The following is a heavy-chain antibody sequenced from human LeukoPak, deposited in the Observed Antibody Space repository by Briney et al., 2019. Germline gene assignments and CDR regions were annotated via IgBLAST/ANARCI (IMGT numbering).Heavy chain of an antibody. CDR2: IYYSGST. Sequence: SETLSLTCTVSGGSISSSSYYWGWIRQPPGKGLEWIGSIYYSGSTYYNPSLKSRVTISVDTSKNQFSLKLSSVTAADTAVYYCARDVGATYYYDSSGPIWGQGTMVTVSS. D-gene: IGHD3-22*01. CDR3: ARDVGATYYYDSSGPI. J-gene: IGHJ3*02. CDR1: GGSISSSSYY. V-gene: IGHV4-39*07.